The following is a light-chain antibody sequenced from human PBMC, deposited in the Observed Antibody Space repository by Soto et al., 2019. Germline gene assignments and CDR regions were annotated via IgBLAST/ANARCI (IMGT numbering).Light chain of an antibody. V-gene: IGKV3-15*01. CDR2: VAS. CDR3: QQYNDWPPCT. Sequence: EIVMTQSPATLSVSPGERATLSCRASQTVSSNLAWYQQKPGRAPRLLLHVASSRAAVIPARFSGSWSGTEFTLTISSMQSEDFAVDYCQQYNDWPPCTVGHGTRVDIK. CDR1: QTVSSN. J-gene: IGKJ3*01.